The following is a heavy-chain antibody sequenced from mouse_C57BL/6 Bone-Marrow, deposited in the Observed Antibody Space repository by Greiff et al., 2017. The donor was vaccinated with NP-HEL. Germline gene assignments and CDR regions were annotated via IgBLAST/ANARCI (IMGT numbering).Heavy chain of an antibody. Sequence: EVQLQQSGPELVKPGASVKISCKASGYSFTDYNMNWVKQSNGKSLEWIGVINPNYGTTSYNQKFKGKATLTVDQSSSPAYMQLNSLTSEDSAVYYCARRIYYDYDGGGFDYWGQGTTLTVSS. CDR3: ARRIYYDYDGGGFDY. CDR2: INPNYGTT. J-gene: IGHJ2*01. D-gene: IGHD2-4*01. V-gene: IGHV1-39*01. CDR1: GYSFTDYN.